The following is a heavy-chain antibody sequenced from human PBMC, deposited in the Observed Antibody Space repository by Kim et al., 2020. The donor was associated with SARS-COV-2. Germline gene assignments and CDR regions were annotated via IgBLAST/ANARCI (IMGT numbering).Heavy chain of an antibody. Sequence: GGSLRLSCAASEFTFSSYWMHWVRQAPGKGLGWVSVINSDGSSTGYADSVKGRFTVSRDNAKNTLYLQMNSLRAEDTAVYYCARAFTTSRYTWFDPWGQGTLVTVSS. CDR3: ARAFTTSRYTWFDP. J-gene: IGHJ5*02. V-gene: IGHV3-74*01. D-gene: IGHD3-3*01. CDR1: EFTFSSYW. CDR2: INSDGSST.